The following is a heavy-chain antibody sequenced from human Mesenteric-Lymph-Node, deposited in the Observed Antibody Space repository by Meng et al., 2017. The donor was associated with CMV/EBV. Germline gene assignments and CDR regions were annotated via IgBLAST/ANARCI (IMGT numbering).Heavy chain of an antibody. Sequence: ASVKVSCKASGYTFTDYYLHWVRQAPGQGLEWVGWMNPKSGGTKYAPKFQGRVSMTRDTSIDTAYMELSGLRSDDTAVYFCARDVLAIYANRYWGQGTLVTVSS. CDR2: MNPKSGGT. CDR3: ARDVLAIYANRY. V-gene: IGHV1-2*02. J-gene: IGHJ4*02. D-gene: IGHD2/OR15-2a*01. CDR1: GYTFTDYY.